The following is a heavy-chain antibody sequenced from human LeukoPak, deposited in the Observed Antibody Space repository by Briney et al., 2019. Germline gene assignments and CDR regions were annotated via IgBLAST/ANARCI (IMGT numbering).Heavy chain of an antibody. CDR2: MYKSGST. CDR3: ARHVYGRHQLQSYHFDY. V-gene: IGHV4-38-2*01. CDR1: GYSISSGHY. D-gene: IGHD5-24*01. Sequence: SETLSLTCDVSGYSISSGHYWGWIRQSPGKGLEWIASMYKSGSTYFKSSLKSRVTISLDTPKNQFSLTLNSVTAADTAIYYCARHVYGRHQLQSYHFDYWGQGILVTASS. J-gene: IGHJ4*02.